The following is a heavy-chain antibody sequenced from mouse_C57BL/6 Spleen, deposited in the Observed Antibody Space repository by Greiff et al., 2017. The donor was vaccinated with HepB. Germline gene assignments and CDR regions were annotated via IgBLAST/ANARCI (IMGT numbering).Heavy chain of an antibody. CDR2: IDPETGGT. J-gene: IGHJ3*01. Sequence: SGAELVRPGASVTLSCKASGYTFTDYEMHWVKQTPVHGLEWIGAIDPETGGTAYNQKFKGKAILTADKSSSTAYMELRSLTSEDSAVYYCTRSYYYGSSPAWFAYWGQGTLVTVSA. CDR1: GYTFTDYE. CDR3: TRSYYYGSSPAWFAY. D-gene: IGHD1-1*01. V-gene: IGHV1-15*01.